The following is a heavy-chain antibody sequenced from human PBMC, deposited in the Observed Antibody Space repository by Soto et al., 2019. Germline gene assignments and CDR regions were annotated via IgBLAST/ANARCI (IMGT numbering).Heavy chain of an antibody. CDR3: ARDEAGYGGYGYDY. Sequence: ASVKVSCKASGYTFTSYAMHWVRQAPGQRLEWMGWINAGNGNTKYSQKFQGRVTITRDTSASTAYMELSSLRSEDTAVYYCARDEAGYGGYGYDYWGQGTLVTVPQ. CDR1: GYTFTSYA. V-gene: IGHV1-3*01. J-gene: IGHJ4*02. D-gene: IGHD4-17*01. CDR2: INAGNGNT.